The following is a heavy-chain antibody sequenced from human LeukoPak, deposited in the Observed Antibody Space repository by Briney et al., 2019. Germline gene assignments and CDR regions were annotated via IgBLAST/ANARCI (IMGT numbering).Heavy chain of an antibody. J-gene: IGHJ4*02. CDR2: IKQDGSEK. V-gene: IGHV3-7*04. CDR3: VRVSAATPAFDY. CDR1: GFTFSSYW. D-gene: IGHD2-2*01. Sequence: PGGSLRLSCAASGFTFSSYWMSWVRQAPGKGLEWVANIKQDGSEKYYVDSVKGRLTISRDNAKNSLFLQMNSLRAEDTAVYYCVRVSAATPAFDYWGRGTLVTVSS.